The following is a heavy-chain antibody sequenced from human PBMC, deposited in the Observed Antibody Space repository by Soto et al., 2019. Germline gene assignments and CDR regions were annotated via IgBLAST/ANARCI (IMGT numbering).Heavy chain of an antibody. V-gene: IGHV3-23*01. CDR3: AKGTSSEFLLSFDD. Sequence: LSLSCAASGFTFITYAMSWVRQAPGKGLEWVSAISGIGDYTYYADSVKGRFTISRDNSRNTLFLQMDSLRADDTAVYFCAKGTSSEFLLSFDDWGHGTLVTVSS. D-gene: IGHD3-10*01. CDR2: ISGIGDYT. CDR1: GFTFITYA. J-gene: IGHJ4*01.